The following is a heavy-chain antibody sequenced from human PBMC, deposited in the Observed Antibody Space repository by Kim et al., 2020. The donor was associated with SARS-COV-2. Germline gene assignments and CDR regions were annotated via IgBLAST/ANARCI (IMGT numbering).Heavy chain of an antibody. V-gene: IGHV1-8*01. D-gene: IGHD1-26*01. CDR2: KSGRK. CDR3: ARGERLDS. J-gene: IGHJ4*02. Sequence: KSGRKGYAQKFQGRVTMSRDTSTNTAYMELNSLRVEDTAVYYCARGERLDSWGQGTLVTVSS.